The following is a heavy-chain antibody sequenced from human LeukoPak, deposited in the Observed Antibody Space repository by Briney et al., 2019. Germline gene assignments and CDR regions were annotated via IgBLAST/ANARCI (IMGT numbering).Heavy chain of an antibody. CDR1: GFTFSDYY. Sequence: PGGSLRLSCAASGFTFSDYYMSWIRQAPGKGLEWVSSISSSSSYIYYADSVKGRFTISRDNAKNSLYLQMNSLRAEDTAVYYCAKDPVTYYYGSGSYYYWGQGTLVTVSS. D-gene: IGHD3-10*01. CDR2: ISSSSSYI. V-gene: IGHV3-11*05. J-gene: IGHJ4*02. CDR3: AKDPVTYYYGSGSYYY.